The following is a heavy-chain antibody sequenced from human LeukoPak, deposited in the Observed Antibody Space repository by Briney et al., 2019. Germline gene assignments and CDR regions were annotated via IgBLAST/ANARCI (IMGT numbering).Heavy chain of an antibody. D-gene: IGHD2-15*01. CDR2: ISGSSGII. CDR3: AISPCSGGSCYFDY. CDR1: GFTFNTYT. Sequence: PGGSLRLSCAASGFTFNTYTMNWVRQAPGKGLEWVSYISGSSGIIDYADSVRGRFTVSRDNAKNSLYLQMNSLRAEDTAVYYCAISPCSGGSCYFDYWGQGTLVTVSS. J-gene: IGHJ4*02. V-gene: IGHV3-48*01.